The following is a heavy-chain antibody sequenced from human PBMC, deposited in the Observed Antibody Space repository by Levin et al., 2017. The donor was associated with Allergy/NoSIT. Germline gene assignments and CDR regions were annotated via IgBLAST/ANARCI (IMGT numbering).Heavy chain of an antibody. J-gene: IGHJ3*02. Sequence: SETLSLTCTVSGGSISSRIYYWAWIRQPPGKGLEWIGSIHYTGSTYYNPSLKSRVTISVDTSKNQFSLQLTSVTAADTTAYYCARHTYYDSSDYYYRFDALDIWGQGTMVTVSS. D-gene: IGHD3-22*01. CDR2: IHYTGST. CDR1: GGSISSRIYY. CDR3: ARHTYYDSSDYYYRFDALDI. V-gene: IGHV4-39*01.